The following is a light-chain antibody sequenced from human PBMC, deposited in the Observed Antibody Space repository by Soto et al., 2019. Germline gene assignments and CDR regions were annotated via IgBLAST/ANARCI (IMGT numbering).Light chain of an antibody. CDR2: KAS. CDR3: QHYNSYSEA. V-gene: IGKV1-5*03. Sequence: IQMTQSPSSLSASVVERVIITCGASQSISSWLAWYQQKPGKAPKLLIYKASTLKSGVPSRFSGSGSGTEFTLTISSLQPDDFATYYCQHYNSYSEAFGQGTKVDI. CDR1: QSISSW. J-gene: IGKJ1*01.